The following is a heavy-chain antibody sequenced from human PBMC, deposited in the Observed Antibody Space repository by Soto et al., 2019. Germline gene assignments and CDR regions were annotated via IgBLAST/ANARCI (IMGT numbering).Heavy chain of an antibody. CDR3: AKDFKVSGSHYGTLNYYYGMDV. D-gene: IGHD3-10*01. V-gene: IGHV3-30*18. Sequence: GGSLRLSCAASGFIFSTYGMSWVRQAPGKGLEWVAVISYDGYLKYYVDAVKGRFTVARDNSKNTLFLEMNSLRVEDTAVYFCAKDFKVSGSHYGTLNYYYGMDVWGQGTTVTVSS. J-gene: IGHJ6*02. CDR2: ISYDGYLK. CDR1: GFIFSTYG.